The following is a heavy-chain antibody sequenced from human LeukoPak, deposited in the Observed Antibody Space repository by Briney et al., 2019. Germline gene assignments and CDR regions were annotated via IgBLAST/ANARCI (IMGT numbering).Heavy chain of an antibody. D-gene: IGHD6-13*01. Sequence: GGSLRLSCAASGFTVSANYMSWVRQAPGQGLEWVSIISSGGSTYYADSVKGRLTIASDNSKNTLYLQMNSLRAEDTAVYSCARNGYSSSWAAFDCWGQGTLVTVSS. J-gene: IGHJ4*02. V-gene: IGHV3-53*01. CDR2: ISSGGST. CDR3: ARNGYSSSWAAFDC. CDR1: GFTVSANY.